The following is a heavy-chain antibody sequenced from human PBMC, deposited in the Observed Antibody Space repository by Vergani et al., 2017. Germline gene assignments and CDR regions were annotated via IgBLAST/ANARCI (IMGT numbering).Heavy chain of an antibody. CDR1: GYSFTSYW. D-gene: IGHD4-11*01. J-gene: IGHJ5*02. V-gene: IGHV5-51*01. Sequence: EVQLVQSGAEVKKPGESLKISCKGSGYSFTSYWIGWVRQMPGKGLEWMGIIYPGDSDTRYSPSFQGQVTISADKSISTAYLHWSSLKASDTAMYYCARRVRTTVTTWWFDPWGQGTLVTVSS. CDR3: ARRVRTTVTTWWFDP. CDR2: IYPGDSDT.